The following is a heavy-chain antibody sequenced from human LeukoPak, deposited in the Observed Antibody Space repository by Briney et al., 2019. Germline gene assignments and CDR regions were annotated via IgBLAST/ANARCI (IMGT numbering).Heavy chain of an antibody. J-gene: IGHJ4*02. V-gene: IGHV3-30*04. D-gene: IGHD3-10*01. CDR1: GFTFSGCA. CDR3: AREQYYYGSGSYYALDY. Sequence: PGGSLRLSCAASGFTFSGCAMHWVRQAPGKGLEWVALISYDGSDKYYADSVKGRFTVSRDNSKNTLYLQMSSLRAEDTAVYYCAREQYYYGSGSYYALDYWGQGTLVTVSS. CDR2: ISYDGSDK.